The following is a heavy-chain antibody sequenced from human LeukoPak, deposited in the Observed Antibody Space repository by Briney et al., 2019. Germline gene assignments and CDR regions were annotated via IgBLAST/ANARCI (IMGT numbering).Heavy chain of an antibody. CDR2: IIPMLGTA. D-gene: IGHD1-26*01. V-gene: IGHV1-69*13. J-gene: IGHJ4*02. CDR1: GGTFSSYA. Sequence: SVKVSCKASGGTFSSYAISWVRQAPGQGLEWMGGIIPMLGTANYAQKSQGRVTITADESTSTAYMELSSLRSEDTAVYYCASARAGASVYFDYWGQGTLVTVSS. CDR3: ASARAGASVYFDY.